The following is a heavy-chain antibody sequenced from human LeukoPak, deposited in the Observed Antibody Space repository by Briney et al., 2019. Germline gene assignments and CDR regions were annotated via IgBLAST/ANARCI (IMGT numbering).Heavy chain of an antibody. Sequence: PGGSLRLSCAASGFTFSSYAMHWVRQAPGKGLEWVAVISYDGSNKYYADSVKGRFTISRDNSKNTLYLQMNSLRAEDTAVYYCARDASFIAVAGTVDYWGQGTLVTVSS. V-gene: IGHV3-30*04. CDR1: GFTFSSYA. CDR2: ISYDGSNK. CDR3: ARDASFIAVAGTVDY. J-gene: IGHJ4*02. D-gene: IGHD6-19*01.